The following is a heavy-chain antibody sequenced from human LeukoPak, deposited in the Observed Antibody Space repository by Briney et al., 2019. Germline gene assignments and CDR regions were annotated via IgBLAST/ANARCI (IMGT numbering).Heavy chain of an antibody. CDR3: AKGYYYDSSGAFDI. CDR2: ISSNGGST. D-gene: IGHD3-22*01. J-gene: IGHJ3*02. V-gene: IGHV3-64D*06. Sequence: GGSLRLSCSASGFTFNNYAMHWVRQAPGKALEYVSAISSNGGSTYYADSVKGRLTISRDNSENTLYLQMSSLRAEDTAVYYCAKGYYYDSSGAFDIWGQGTMVTVSS. CDR1: GFTFNNYA.